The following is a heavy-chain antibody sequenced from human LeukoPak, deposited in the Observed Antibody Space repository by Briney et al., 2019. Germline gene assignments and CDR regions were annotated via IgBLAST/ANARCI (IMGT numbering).Heavy chain of an antibody. CDR3: ARVACSTSCYGHPHPFDY. J-gene: IGHJ4*02. V-gene: IGHV1-18*01. CDR2: ISAYNGNT. D-gene: IGHD2-2*01. Sequence: VASVKVSCKASGYTFTSYGISWVRQAPGQGLEWMGWISAYNGNTNYAQKLQGRVTMTTDTSTSTAYMELRSLRSDDTAVYYCARVACSTSCYGHPHPFDYWGQGTLVTVSS. CDR1: GYTFTSYG.